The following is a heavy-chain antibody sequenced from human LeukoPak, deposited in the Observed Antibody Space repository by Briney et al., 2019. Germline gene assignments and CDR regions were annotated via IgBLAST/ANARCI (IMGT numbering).Heavy chain of an antibody. V-gene: IGHV3-21*01. CDR1: GFTFSSYS. CDR2: ISSSSSYI. Sequence: GGPLRLSCAASGFTFSSYSMNWVRQAPGKGLEWVSSISSSSSYIYYADSVKGRFTISRDNAKNSLYLQMNSLRAEDTAVYYCARETPGYSSSWYDYWGQGTLVTVSS. D-gene: IGHD6-13*01. CDR3: ARETPGYSSSWYDY. J-gene: IGHJ4*02.